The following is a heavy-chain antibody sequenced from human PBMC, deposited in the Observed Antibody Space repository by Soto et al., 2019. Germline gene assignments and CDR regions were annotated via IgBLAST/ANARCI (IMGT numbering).Heavy chain of an antibody. CDR2: INPNSGGT. CDR3: ARESPAGIGAREVIGY. V-gene: IGHV1-2*02. D-gene: IGHD6-6*01. CDR1: GYTFTGYY. J-gene: IGHJ4*02. Sequence: QVQLVQSGAEVKKPGASVKVSCKASGYTFTGYYMHWVRQAPGQGLEWMGWINPNSGGTNYAQKFQGRVTMTRDTSISTAYMEMSRLRSDDTAVYYYARESPAGIGAREVIGYWGQGTLVTVSS.